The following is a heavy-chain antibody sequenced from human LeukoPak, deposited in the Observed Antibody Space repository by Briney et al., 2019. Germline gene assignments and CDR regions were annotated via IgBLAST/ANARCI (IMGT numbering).Heavy chain of an antibody. CDR1: GFTFSSYE. V-gene: IGHV3-48*03. CDR3: ARDLYCSGGSCYPLGTFDY. J-gene: IGHJ4*02. Sequence: PGGSLGLSWVASGFTFSSYEMNWVHQAPGKGLEWVSYISSSGGTMYYADSVKGRFTISRDNAKNSLYLQMNSLRAEDTAVYYCARDLYCSGGSCYPLGTFDYWGQGTLVTVSS. CDR2: ISSSGGTM. D-gene: IGHD2-15*01.